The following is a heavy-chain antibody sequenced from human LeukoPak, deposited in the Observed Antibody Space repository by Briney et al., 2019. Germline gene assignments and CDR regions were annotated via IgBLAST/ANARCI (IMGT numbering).Heavy chain of an antibody. CDR3: ARGGWRSVVMSY. CDR1: GGSISSGGYY. J-gene: IGHJ4*02. V-gene: IGHV4-61*08. D-gene: IGHD3-22*01. CDR2: INHSGST. Sequence: PSETLSLTCTVSGGSISSGGYYWSWIRQPPGKGLEWIGEINHSGSTNYNPSLKSRVTISVDTSKNQFSLKLSSVTAADTAVYYCARGGWRSVVMSYWGQGTLVTVSS.